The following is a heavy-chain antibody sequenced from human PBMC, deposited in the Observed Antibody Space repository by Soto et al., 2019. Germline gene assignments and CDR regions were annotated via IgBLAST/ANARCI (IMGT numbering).Heavy chain of an antibody. CDR3: ARVIAAAGTNWFDS. CDR2: INHSGST. CDR1: GGSFSGYY. D-gene: IGHD6-13*01. Sequence: SETLSLTCAVYGGSFSGYYWSWIRQPPGKGLEWIGEINHSGSTNYNPSLKSRVTISVDTSKNQFSLKLSSVTAADTAVYYCARVIAAAGTNWFDSWGQGTLVTVSS. J-gene: IGHJ5*01. V-gene: IGHV4-34*01.